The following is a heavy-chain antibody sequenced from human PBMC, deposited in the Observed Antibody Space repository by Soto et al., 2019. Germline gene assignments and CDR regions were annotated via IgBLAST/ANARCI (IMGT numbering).Heavy chain of an antibody. CDR2: ISSSGSTI. V-gene: IGHV3-11*01. CDR1: GFTFSDYY. D-gene: IGHD6-13*01. Sequence: QVQLVESGGGLVKPGGSLRLSCAASGFTFSDYYMSWIRQAPGKGLEWVSYISSSGSTIYYADSVKGRFTISRDNAKNSLYLQMNSLRAEDTAVYYCPRASRAGYRSSFWFEPWGQGTLVTVSS. CDR3: PRASRAGYRSSFWFEP. J-gene: IGHJ5*02.